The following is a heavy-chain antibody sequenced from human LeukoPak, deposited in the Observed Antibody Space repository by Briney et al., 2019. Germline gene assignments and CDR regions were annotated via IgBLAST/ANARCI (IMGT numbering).Heavy chain of an antibody. J-gene: IGHJ4*02. CDR2: IFYSGST. CDR1: GGSISSSSYY. Sequence: KPSETLSLTCTVSGGSISSSSYYWGWIRQPPGKGPEWIGSIFYSGSTYYNPSLRSRVTISVDTSKNQFSLKLTSVTAADTAVYYCYRHNGLELPYYFDYWGQGILVTVSS. D-gene: IGHD1-7*01. CDR3: YRHNGLELPYYFDY. V-gene: IGHV4-39*01.